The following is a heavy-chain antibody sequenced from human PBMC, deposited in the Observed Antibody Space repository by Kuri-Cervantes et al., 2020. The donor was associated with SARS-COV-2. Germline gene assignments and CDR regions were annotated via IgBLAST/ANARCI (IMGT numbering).Heavy chain of an antibody. CDR2: IYYSGST. J-gene: IGHJ5*02. CDR3: ARGVPHDLEWLFFWFDP. Sequence: SETLSLTCTVSGGSISSSSYYWGWIRQPPGKGLEWIGSIYYSGSTYYNPSLKSRVTISVDTSKNQFSLKLSSVTAADTAVYYCARGVPHDLEWLFFWFDPWGQGTLVTVSS. V-gene: IGHV4-39*01. CDR1: GGSISSSSYY. D-gene: IGHD3-3*01.